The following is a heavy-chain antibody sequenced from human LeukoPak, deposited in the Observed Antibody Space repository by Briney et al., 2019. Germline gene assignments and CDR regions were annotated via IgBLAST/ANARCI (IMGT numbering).Heavy chain of an antibody. CDR3: ARAHYCGGDCFDAFDI. CDR1: GFTFSSYS. V-gene: IGHV3-48*01. D-gene: IGHD2-21*02. J-gene: IGHJ3*02. CDR2: ISSSSSTI. Sequence: GGSLRLSCAASGFTFSSYSMNWVRQAPGKGLEWVSYISSSSSTIYYADSVKGRFTISRDNAKNSLYLQVNSLRAEDTAVYYCARAHYCGGDCFDAFDIWGQGTMVTVSS.